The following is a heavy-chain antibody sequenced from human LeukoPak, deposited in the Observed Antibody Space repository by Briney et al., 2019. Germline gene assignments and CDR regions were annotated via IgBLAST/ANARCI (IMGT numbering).Heavy chain of an antibody. V-gene: IGHV3-30*04. Sequence: GGSLRLSCAASGFTFSSYAMHWVRQAPGKGLEWVAVISYDGSNKYYADSVKGRFTISRDNSKNTLYLQMNSLRAEDTAVYYCARDNRWGYDFWSGLDYWGQGTLVTVSS. CDR3: ARDNRWGYDFWSGLDY. D-gene: IGHD3-3*01. J-gene: IGHJ4*02. CDR1: GFTFSSYA. CDR2: ISYDGSNK.